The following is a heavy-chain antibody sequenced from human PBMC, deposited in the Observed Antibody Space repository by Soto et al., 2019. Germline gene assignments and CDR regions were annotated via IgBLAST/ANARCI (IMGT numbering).Heavy chain of an antibody. D-gene: IGHD3-3*01. V-gene: IGHV4-31*02. J-gene: IGHJ3*02. Sequence: WIRQHPGKGLEWIGYIYYSGSTYYNPSLKSRVTISVDTSKNQFSLKLSSVTAADPAVYDWASRGDIIPAFDIWGQGTMVT. CDR2: IYYSGST. CDR3: ASRGDIIPAFDI.